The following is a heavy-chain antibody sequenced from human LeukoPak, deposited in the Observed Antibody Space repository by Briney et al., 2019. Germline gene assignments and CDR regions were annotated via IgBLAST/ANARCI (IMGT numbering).Heavy chain of an antibody. J-gene: IGHJ6*03. CDR1: GFTFSSYA. D-gene: IGHD6-13*01. CDR2: ISYDGSNK. Sequence: GVSLRLSCAASGFTFSSYAMHWVRQAPGNGLEWVAVISYDGSNKYYADSVKGRFTISRDNSKNTLYLQMNSLRAEDTAVYYCARDGYSSSWSLYYYYYYMDVWGKGTTVTVSS. CDR3: ARDGYSSSWSLYYYYYYMDV. V-gene: IGHV3-30*01.